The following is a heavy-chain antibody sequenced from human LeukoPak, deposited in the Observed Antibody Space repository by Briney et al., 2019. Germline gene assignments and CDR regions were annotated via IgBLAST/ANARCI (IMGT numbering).Heavy chain of an antibody. Sequence: GGSLRLSCAVSGITLSNFGMSWVRQAPGKGLEWVAGISGSGGATNYADSVKGRFTISRDNPKNTLYLQMNSLRAEDTAEYYCAKDTEDYYGSGKNAFDIWGQGTMVTVSS. CDR1: GITLSNFG. J-gene: IGHJ3*02. CDR2: ISGSGGAT. D-gene: IGHD3-10*01. CDR3: AKDTEDYYGSGKNAFDI. V-gene: IGHV3-23*01.